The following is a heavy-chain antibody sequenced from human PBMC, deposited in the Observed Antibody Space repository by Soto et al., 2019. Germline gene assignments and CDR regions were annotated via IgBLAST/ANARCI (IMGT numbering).Heavy chain of an antibody. CDR2: ISWNSGSI. Sequence: PGGSLRLSYASSGFTCYDYAMRWGRQAPGKGLEWVSGISWNSGSIGYADSVKGRFTISRDNAKNSLYLQMNSLRAEDTALYYCAKDIGYYYGMDVWGQGTTVTGSS. CDR3: AKDIGYYYGMDV. V-gene: IGHV3-9*01. CDR1: GFTCYDYA. J-gene: IGHJ6*02.